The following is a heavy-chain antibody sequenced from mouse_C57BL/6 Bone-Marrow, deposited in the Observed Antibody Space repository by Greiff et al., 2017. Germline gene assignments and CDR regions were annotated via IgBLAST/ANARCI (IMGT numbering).Heavy chain of an antibody. CDR3: TRMSY. J-gene: IGHJ3*01. CDR2: IDPGNGDT. CDR1: GFNIKDDY. Sequence: EVQLQQSGAELVRPGASVKLSCTASGFNIKDDYIHWVKQRPEQGLEWIGWIDPGNGDTKYDYKFQGKATITVDTSSNTAYLQLSNLTSEDTAVYCYTRMSYWGQGTLVTVTA. V-gene: IGHV14-4*01.